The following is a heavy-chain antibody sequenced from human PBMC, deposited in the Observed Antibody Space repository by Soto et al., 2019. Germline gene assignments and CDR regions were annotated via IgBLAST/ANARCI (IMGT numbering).Heavy chain of an antibody. V-gene: IGHV3-66*01. CDR1: GFTVSTTY. J-gene: IGHJ4*02. Sequence: GGSLGLSCAASGFTVSTTYVSWVRQAPGKGLEWVSVIYSGGSTYYADSVKGRFTFSRDNSRNTFYLQMNSLRAEDTAVYYCARDDRSSGWYFGFXYWGQGALVXVSS. CDR2: IYSGGST. D-gene: IGHD6-19*01. CDR3: ARDDRSSGWYFGFXY.